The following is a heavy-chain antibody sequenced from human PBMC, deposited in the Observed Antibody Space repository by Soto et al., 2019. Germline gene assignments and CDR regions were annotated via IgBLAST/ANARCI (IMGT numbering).Heavy chain of an antibody. V-gene: IGHV3-74*01. J-gene: IGHJ4*02. CDR3: VRDLSVTTKFDY. D-gene: IGHD4-17*01. CDR1: GFTFSSYW. CDR2: INGDGTTT. Sequence: EVQLVESGGGLVQPGGSLRLSCAASGFTFSSYWMHWVRQAPGKGLVWVSRINGDGTTTGYADFVKDRFSISRDSAKNTLYLQMNSLRAEDTAVYYCVRDLSVTTKFDYWGKGPLVTVSS.